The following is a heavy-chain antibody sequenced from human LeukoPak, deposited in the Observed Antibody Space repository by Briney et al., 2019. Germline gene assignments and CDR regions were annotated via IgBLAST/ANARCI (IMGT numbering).Heavy chain of an antibody. Sequence: PGRSLRLSCAASEFTFSSYGMHWVRQAPGTGLEWVAIIWYDGSNKYYGDSVKGRFTISRDKSKSTLYLQMNSLRLEDTAVYYCARGSPNWLDPWGQGTLVTVSS. V-gene: IGHV3-33*01. CDR1: EFTFSSYG. CDR2: IWYDGSNK. D-gene: IGHD3-10*01. CDR3: ARGSPNWLDP. J-gene: IGHJ5*02.